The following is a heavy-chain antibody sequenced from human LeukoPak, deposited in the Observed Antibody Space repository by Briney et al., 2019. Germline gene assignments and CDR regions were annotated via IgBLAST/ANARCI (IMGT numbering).Heavy chain of an antibody. J-gene: IGHJ6*02. CDR3: ARTIPFYYGMDV. CDR2: IDSDGSST. Sequence: TGGSLRLSCAASGFTFSSPWMHWVRQAPGKGLVWVSRIDSDGSSTSYVDSVQGRFTISRDNAKNTLYLQMNGLRAENTAVYYCARTIPFYYGMDVWGQGTTVIVSS. V-gene: IGHV3-74*01. CDR1: GFTFSSPW. D-gene: IGHD2-2*02.